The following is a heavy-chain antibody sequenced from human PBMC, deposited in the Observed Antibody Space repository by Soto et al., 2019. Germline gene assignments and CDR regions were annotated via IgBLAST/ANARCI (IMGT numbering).Heavy chain of an antibody. Sequence: PGGSLRLSCAAPGFTFSSYAMSWVRQAPGKGLEWVSSISGSGGSTYHADSVKGRFTISRDNSQNTLYLQMNSLRAEDTAVYYCAKHGGNNYYYTDFDCWGQGALVTAPQ. V-gene: IGHV3-23*01. J-gene: IGHJ4*02. CDR1: GFTFSSYA. CDR2: ISGSGGST. D-gene: IGHD3-22*01. CDR3: AKHGGNNYYYTDFDC.